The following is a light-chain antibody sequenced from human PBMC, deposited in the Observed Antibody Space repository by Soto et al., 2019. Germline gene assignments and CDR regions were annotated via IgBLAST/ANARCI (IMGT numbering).Light chain of an antibody. V-gene: IGLV2-14*01. J-gene: IGLJ1*01. CDR3: SSYTSISNYV. Sequence: QSALTQPASVSGSPGQSITISCPGTSSDVGGYNFVSWYQQHPGKAPKLMIYDVRNRPSGVSNRFSGSKSVNTASLTISGLQAEDEADYYCSSYTSISNYVFGTGTKVTVL. CDR2: DVR. CDR1: SSDVGGYNF.